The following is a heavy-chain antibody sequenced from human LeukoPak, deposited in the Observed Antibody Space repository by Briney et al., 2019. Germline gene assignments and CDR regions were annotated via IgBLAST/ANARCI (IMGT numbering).Heavy chain of an antibody. V-gene: IGHV3-30*18. CDR1: GFTFSSYG. CDR3: AKDPSQVRGGPDYFDY. CDR2: ISYDGSNK. D-gene: IGHD3-10*01. Sequence: GGSLRLSCAASGFTFSSYGMHWVRQAPGKGLEWVAVISYDGSNKYYADSVKGRFTISRDNSKNTLYLQMNSLRAEDTAVYYCAKDPSQVRGGPDYFDYWGQGTLVTVSS. J-gene: IGHJ4*02.